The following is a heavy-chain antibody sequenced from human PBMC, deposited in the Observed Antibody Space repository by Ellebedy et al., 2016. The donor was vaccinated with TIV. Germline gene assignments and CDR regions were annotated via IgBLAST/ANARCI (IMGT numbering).Heavy chain of an antibody. D-gene: IGHD3-3*01. CDR3: AREWLEWFYFDY. Sequence: GGSLRLXXAASGFTFSSYWMSWVRQAPGKGLEWVANIKQDGSEKYYVDSVKGRFTISRDNAKNSLYLQMNSLRAEDTAVYYCAREWLEWFYFDYWGQGTLVTVSS. V-gene: IGHV3-7*01. CDR2: IKQDGSEK. CDR1: GFTFSSYW. J-gene: IGHJ4*02.